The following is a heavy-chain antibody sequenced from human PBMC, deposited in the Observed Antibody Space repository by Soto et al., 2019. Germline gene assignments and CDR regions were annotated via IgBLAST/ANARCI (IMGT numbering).Heavy chain of an antibody. J-gene: IGHJ3*02. Sequence: ASVKVSCKASGYTFTSYGISWVRQAPGQGLEWMGWISAYNGNTNYAQKLQGRVTMTTDTSTSTAYMELRSLRSEDTAVYYCARVNSIRSTEDRHFHIWGQRRTVTV. V-gene: IGHV1-18*01. CDR1: GYTFTSYG. CDR2: ISAYNGNT. D-gene: IGHD3-3*02. CDR3: ARVNSIRSTEDRHFHI.